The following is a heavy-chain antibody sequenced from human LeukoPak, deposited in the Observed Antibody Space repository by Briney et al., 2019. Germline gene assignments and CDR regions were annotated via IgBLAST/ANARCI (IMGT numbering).Heavy chain of an antibody. J-gene: IGHJ4*02. D-gene: IGHD2-2*01. CDR3: ARGYQLLFY. CDR2: IYYSGST. Sequence: PSETLSLTCTVSGGSISSYYWSWIRQLPGKGLEWIGYIYYSGSTNYNPSLKSRVTISVDTSKNQFSLKLSSVTAADTAVYYCARGYQLLFYWGQGTLVTVSS. V-gene: IGHV4-59*01. CDR1: GGSISSYY.